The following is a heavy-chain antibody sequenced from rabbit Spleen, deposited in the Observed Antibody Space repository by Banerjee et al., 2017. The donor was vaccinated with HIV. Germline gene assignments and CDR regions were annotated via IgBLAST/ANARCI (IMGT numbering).Heavy chain of an antibody. CDR2: INTATTKP. J-gene: IGHJ4*01. D-gene: IGHD4-1*01. CDR1: GVSFSDKDV. CDR3: ARGAGASGWGYDL. V-gene: IGHV1S45*01. Sequence: EQLEESGGGLVKPEGSLTLTCKASGVSFSDKDVMCWVRQAPGKGLEWIACINTATTKPVYASWAKGRFTISRTSSTTVTLQMTSLTAADTATYFCARGAGASGWGYDLWGPGTLVTVS.